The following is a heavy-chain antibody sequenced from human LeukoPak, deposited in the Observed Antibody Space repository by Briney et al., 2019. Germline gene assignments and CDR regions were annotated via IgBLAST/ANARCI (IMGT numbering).Heavy chain of an antibody. J-gene: IGHJ2*01. CDR1: GGSFSGYY. Sequence: PSETLSLTCAVSGGSFSGYYWSWIRQPPGKGLEWIGEINHSGSTNYNPSPKSRVTISIDTSKNQFSLKLSSVTAADTAVYYCARAMIVVIITTPGYFDLWGRGTLVTVSS. D-gene: IGHD3-22*01. CDR2: INHSGST. CDR3: ARAMIVVIITTPGYFDL. V-gene: IGHV4-34*01.